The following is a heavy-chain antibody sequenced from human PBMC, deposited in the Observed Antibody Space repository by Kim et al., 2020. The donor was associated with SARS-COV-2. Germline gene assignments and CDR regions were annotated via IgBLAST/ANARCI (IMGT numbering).Heavy chain of an antibody. CDR1: GGTFSSYA. D-gene: IGHD2-2*01. V-gene: IGHV1-69*13. CDR3: ARGGGVVVPAASYLSDHYGMDV. CDR2: IIPIFGTA. Sequence: SVKVSCKASGGTFSSYAISWVRQAPEQGLEWMGGIIPIFGTANYAQKFQGRVTITADESTSTAYMELSSLRSEDTAVYYCARGGGVVVPAASYLSDHYGMDVWGQGTTVTVSS. J-gene: IGHJ6*02.